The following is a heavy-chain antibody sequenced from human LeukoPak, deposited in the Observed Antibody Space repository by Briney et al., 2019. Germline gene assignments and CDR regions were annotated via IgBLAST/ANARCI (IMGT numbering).Heavy chain of an antibody. J-gene: IGHJ3*02. Sequence: HPGGSLRLSCAASGLSFRSYEFYWVRQAPGKGLEWISYRSIGGSTIKYADSVKGRFTISRDDAKLSLYLQMNSLRAEDTAIYYCGAAWQFVGAFDIWGHGTLVTVSS. CDR1: GLSFRSYE. CDR3: GAAWQFVGAFDI. V-gene: IGHV3-48*03. CDR2: RSIGGSTI. D-gene: IGHD3-10*01.